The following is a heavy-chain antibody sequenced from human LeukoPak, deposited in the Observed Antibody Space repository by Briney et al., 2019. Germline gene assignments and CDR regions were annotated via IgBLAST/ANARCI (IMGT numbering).Heavy chain of an antibody. Sequence: SETLSLTCTVSGGSISSYYWSWIRQPPGKGLEWIGYIYYSGSTNYNPSLKSRVTISVDTSKNQFSLKLSSVTAADTAVYYCARGDYDFWSGYQRWFDPWRQGTLVTVSS. D-gene: IGHD3-3*01. CDR1: GGSISSYY. CDR2: IYYSGST. CDR3: ARGDYDFWSGYQRWFDP. J-gene: IGHJ5*02. V-gene: IGHV4-59*01.